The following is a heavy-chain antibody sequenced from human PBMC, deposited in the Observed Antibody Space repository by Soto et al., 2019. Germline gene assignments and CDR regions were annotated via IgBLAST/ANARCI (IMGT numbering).Heavy chain of an antibody. Sequence: QVQLVQSGAEVKKPGSSVKVSCKASGGTFSSYAISWVRQAPGQGLEWMGGIIPIFGKANYAQKFQGRVTITADESTSTCYMELSSLRSEDTAVYYCARYGGNSQDDRYYCYGIYVWGQGNTVTDSS. D-gene: IGHD2-21*02. CDR2: IIPIFGKA. CDR1: GGTFSSYA. J-gene: IGHJ6*02. V-gene: IGHV1-69*19. CDR3: ARYGGNSQDDRYYCYGIYV.